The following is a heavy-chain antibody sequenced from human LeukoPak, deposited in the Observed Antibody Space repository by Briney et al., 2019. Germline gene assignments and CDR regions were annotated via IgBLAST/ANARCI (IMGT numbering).Heavy chain of an antibody. V-gene: IGHV3-33*01. D-gene: IGHD4-17*01. J-gene: IGHJ5*02. CDR3: ARELYGDYSNWFDP. CDR2: IWYDGSNK. CDR1: GFTFSSYG. Sequence: GRSLRHSCAASGFTFSSYGMHSVRQAPGKGLEWVAVIWYDGSNKYYAHSVKGRFTISRDNSKNTLYLQMNSLRAEDTAVYYCARELYGDYSNWFDPWGQGTLVTVSS.